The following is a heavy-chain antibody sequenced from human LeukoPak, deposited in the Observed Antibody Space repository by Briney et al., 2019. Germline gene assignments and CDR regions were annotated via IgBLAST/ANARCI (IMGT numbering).Heavy chain of an antibody. CDR1: GFTFSSYA. CDR2: ISYDGSNK. D-gene: IGHD3-10*01. J-gene: IGHJ3*02. CDR3: ARSERISSPVLLWFGELLDPDAFDI. V-gene: IGHV3-30*04. Sequence: QPGRSLRLSCAASGFTFSSYAMHWVRQAPGKGLEWVAVISYDGSNKYYADSVKGRFTISRDNSKNTLYLQMNSLRAEDTAVYYCARSERISSPVLLWFGELLDPDAFDIWGQGTMVTVSS.